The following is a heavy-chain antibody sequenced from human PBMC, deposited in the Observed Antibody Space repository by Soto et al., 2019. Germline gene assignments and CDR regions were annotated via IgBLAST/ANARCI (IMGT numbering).Heavy chain of an antibody. CDR2: IYYSGST. V-gene: IGHV4-61*08. CDR1: GGSISSGDYY. Sequence: SETLSLTCTVSGGSISSGDYYWSWIRQPPGKGLEWIGYIYYSGSTNYNPSLKSRVTISVDTSKNQFSLKLSSVTAADTAVYYCARETYDFWSGYFPAWGQGTLVTVSS. D-gene: IGHD3-3*01. CDR3: ARETYDFWSGYFPA. J-gene: IGHJ5*02.